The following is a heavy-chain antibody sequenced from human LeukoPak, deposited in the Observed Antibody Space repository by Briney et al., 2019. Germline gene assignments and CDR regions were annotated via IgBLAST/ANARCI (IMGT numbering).Heavy chain of an antibody. Sequence: PGGSLRLSCAASGFTFDDYAMHWVRQAPGKGLEWVSGISWNSGSIGYADSVKGRFTISRDNAKNSLYLQMNSLRAEDTALYYCATETIAAAGISWFDPWGQGTLVTVSS. CDR1: GFTFDDYA. J-gene: IGHJ5*02. CDR2: ISWNSGSI. CDR3: ATETIAAAGISWFDP. D-gene: IGHD6-13*01. V-gene: IGHV3-9*01.